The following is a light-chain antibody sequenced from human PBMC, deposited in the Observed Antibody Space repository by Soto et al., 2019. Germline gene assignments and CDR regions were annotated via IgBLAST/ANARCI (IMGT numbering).Light chain of an antibody. CDR1: RSNIGVNT. V-gene: IGLV1-44*01. CDR3: AAWDDSLNGFV. J-gene: IGLJ1*01. CDR2: VDD. Sequence: QSVLTQPPSVSGTLGQRVIISCSGSRSNIGVNTVNWYRQLPGTAPKLLIYVDDERPSGVPDRFSGSKSGTSASLAISGLQSEDEADFYCAAWDDSLNGFVFRTGTKLTVL.